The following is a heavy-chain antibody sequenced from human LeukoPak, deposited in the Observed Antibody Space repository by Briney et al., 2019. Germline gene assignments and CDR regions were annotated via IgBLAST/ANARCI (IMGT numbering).Heavy chain of an antibody. D-gene: IGHD6-6*01. Sequence: GGSLRLSCAASGFTFSSYAMSWVRQAPGKGLEWVSAISGSGGSTYYADSVKGRFTISRDNSKNTLYLQMNSLRAEDTAVYYCAKDLVGSSSSYDRFDPWGQGTLVTVSS. CDR3: AKDLVGSSSSYDRFDP. CDR2: ISGSGGST. V-gene: IGHV3-23*01. CDR1: GFTFSSYA. J-gene: IGHJ5*02.